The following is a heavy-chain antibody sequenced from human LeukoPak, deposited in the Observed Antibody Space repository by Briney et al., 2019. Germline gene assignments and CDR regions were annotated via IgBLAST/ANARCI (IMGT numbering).Heavy chain of an antibody. CDR1: GGSISGDY. CDR2: ISASGST. V-gene: IGHV4-4*07. Sequence: SETLSLTCTVSGGSISGDYWSWVRQPVGKGLEWIGHISASGSTNYNPSLKSRVTMSVDTSKNQFSLRLSSVTAADTALYYCAGLHQSGTTDYWGQGTLVTVSS. CDR3: AGLHQSGTTDY. D-gene: IGHD1-1*01. J-gene: IGHJ4*02.